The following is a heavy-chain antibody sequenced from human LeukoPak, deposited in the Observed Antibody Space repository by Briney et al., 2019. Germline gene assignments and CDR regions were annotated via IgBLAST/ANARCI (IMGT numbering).Heavy chain of an antibody. CDR3: ARAHVGYYYYYMDV. Sequence: SVKVSCKASGGTFSSYAISWVRQAPGQGLEWMGGIIPIFGTANYAQKFQGRVTITTDESTSTDYVELSSLRSEDTAVYYCARAHVGYYYYYMDVWGKGTTVTVSS. J-gene: IGHJ6*03. D-gene: IGHD1-26*01. CDR2: IIPIFGTA. CDR1: GGTFSSYA. V-gene: IGHV1-69*05.